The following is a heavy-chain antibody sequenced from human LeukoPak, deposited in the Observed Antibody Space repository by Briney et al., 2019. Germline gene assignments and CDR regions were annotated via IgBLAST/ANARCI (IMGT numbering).Heavy chain of an antibody. J-gene: IGHJ4*02. Sequence: PGGSLRLSCAASGFTFSSYAMHWVRQAPGKGLEWVAVISYDGSNKYYADSVKGRFTISRDNSKNTLYLQMNSLRPEDTAVYYCAKDGLVAGAWDYYLDYWGQGTLVTVSS. V-gene: IGHV3-30-3*01. CDR1: GFTFSSYA. CDR2: ISYDGSNK. CDR3: AKDGLVAGAWDYYLDY. D-gene: IGHD1-26*01.